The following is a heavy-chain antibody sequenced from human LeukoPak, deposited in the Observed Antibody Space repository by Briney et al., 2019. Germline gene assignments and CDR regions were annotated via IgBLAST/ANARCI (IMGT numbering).Heavy chain of an antibody. CDR1: GGTFISYA. Sequence: SVKVSCKASGGTFISYAISWVRQAPGQGLEWMGGIIPIFGTANYAQKFQGRVTITADESTSTAYMELSSLRSEDTAVYYCAGSTVTRLAEYFQHWGQGTLVTVSS. V-gene: IGHV1-69*13. CDR2: IIPIFGTA. CDR3: AGSTVTRLAEYFQH. J-gene: IGHJ1*01. D-gene: IGHD4-17*01.